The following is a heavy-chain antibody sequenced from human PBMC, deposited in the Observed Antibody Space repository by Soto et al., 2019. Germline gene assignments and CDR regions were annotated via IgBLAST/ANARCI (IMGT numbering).Heavy chain of an antibody. V-gene: IGHV3-53*01. J-gene: IGHJ6*02. Sequence: EVQLVESGGGLIQPGGSLRLSCAAYGFTVSSYYMCWVRQAPGKGLEWVSVIYSGGSTYYADSVKGRFTISRDNSKNTLYLQMNSLRAEDTAVYYCAGVVSSAYYYHHLRDVWGQGTTVTVSS. D-gene: IGHD3-22*01. CDR3: AGVVSSAYYYHHLRDV. CDR1: GFTVSSYY. CDR2: IYSGGST.